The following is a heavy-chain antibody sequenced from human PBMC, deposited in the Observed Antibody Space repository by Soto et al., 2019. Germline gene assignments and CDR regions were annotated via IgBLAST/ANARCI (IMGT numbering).Heavy chain of an antibody. J-gene: IGHJ6*02. CDR1: GGSISSGGYY. D-gene: IGHD6-13*01. CDR3: ARAPLGSSWPEYGMDV. V-gene: IGHV4-31*03. Sequence: SETLSLTCTVSGGSISSGGYYWSWIRQHPGKGLEWIGYIYYSGSTYYNPSLKSRVTISVDTSKNQFSLKLSSVTAADTAVYYCARAPLGSSWPEYGMDVWGQGTTVTVSS. CDR2: IYYSGST.